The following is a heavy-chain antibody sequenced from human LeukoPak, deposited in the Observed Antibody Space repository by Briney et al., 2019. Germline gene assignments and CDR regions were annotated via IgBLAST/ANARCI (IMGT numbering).Heavy chain of an antibody. D-gene: IGHD2-2*01. J-gene: IGHJ4*02. Sequence: SETLSLTCTVSGGSISSGGYYWSWIRQHPGKGLEWIGYIYYSGSTYYNPSLKSRVTISVDTSKNQFSLKLSSVTAADTAVYYCASMHCSSTGCPFDYWGQGTLVTVSS. V-gene: IGHV4-31*03. CDR1: GGSISSGGYY. CDR2: IYYSGST. CDR3: ASMHCSSTGCPFDY.